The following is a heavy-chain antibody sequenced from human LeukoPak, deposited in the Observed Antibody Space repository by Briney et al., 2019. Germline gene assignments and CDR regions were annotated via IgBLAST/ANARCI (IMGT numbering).Heavy chain of an antibody. CDR1: GGSISSGDYY. V-gene: IGHV4-30-4*08. Sequence: SETLSLTCTVSGGSISSGDYYWSWIRQPPGKGLEWIGYIYYSGSTYYNPSLKSRVTISVDTSKNQFSLKLSSVTAADTAVYYCARGKNWNYWEYWGQGTLVTVSS. CDR3: ARGKNWNYWEY. D-gene: IGHD1-1*01. CDR2: IYYSGST. J-gene: IGHJ4*02.